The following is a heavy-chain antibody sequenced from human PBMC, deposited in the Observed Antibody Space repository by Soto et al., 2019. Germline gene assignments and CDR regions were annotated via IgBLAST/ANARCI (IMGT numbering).Heavy chain of an antibody. CDR3: AREEVMPGFHSAFDI. Sequence: QVQLVESGGGVVQPGRSLRLSCAASGFTFSSYAMHWVRQAPGKGLEWVAVISYDGSNKYYADSVKGRFTISRDNSKNTLYLQMNRLRAEDTAVYYCAREEVMPGFHSAFDIWGQGTMVTVSS. CDR1: GFTFSSYA. J-gene: IGHJ3*02. CDR2: ISYDGSNK. V-gene: IGHV3-30-3*01. D-gene: IGHD2-2*01.